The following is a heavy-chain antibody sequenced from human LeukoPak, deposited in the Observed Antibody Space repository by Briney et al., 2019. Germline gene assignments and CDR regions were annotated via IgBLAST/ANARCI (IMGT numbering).Heavy chain of an antibody. CDR3: ARDPSGSFFNWFDP. CDR2: IYKSGGT. V-gene: IGHV4-59*01. J-gene: IGHJ5*02. CDR1: GGSISSYY. Sequence: SETLSLTCTVSGGSISSYYWSWIRQPPGKGLEWIGYIYKSGGTSYNPSLKSRVTISVDTSKNQFSLKLRSVTAADTAVYCARDPSGSFFNWFDPWGQGTLVTVSS. D-gene: IGHD1-26*01.